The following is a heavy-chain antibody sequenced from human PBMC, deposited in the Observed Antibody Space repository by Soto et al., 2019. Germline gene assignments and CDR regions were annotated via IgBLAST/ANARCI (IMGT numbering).Heavy chain of an antibody. CDR2: ISAYNGNT. V-gene: IGHV1-18*01. CDR1: GYTFTSYG. J-gene: IGHJ5*02. D-gene: IGHD2-2*01. CDR3: ARDCDWCISTSCSARNWFDP. Sequence: QVQLVQSGAEVKKPGASVKVSCKASGYTFTSYGISWVRQAPGQGLEWMGWISAYNGNTNYAQKLQGRVTMTTDTSTSTAYMELRSLRSDDTAVYYCARDCDWCISTSCSARNWFDPWGQGTLVTVSS.